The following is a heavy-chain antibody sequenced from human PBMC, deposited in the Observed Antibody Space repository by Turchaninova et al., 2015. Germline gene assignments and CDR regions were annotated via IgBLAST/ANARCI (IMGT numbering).Heavy chain of an antibody. V-gene: IGHV1-69*12. CDR3: GLAVTTRDYYYYYIDV. Sequence: VQLVPSGADGKNPGSWAKVYFKDPGGTGRGSFFTWYRKSHGQGLEWMGGIIPTFGPANYAKRLQGRVTITADESTSTAYMEVSSLRFEDTAVYYCGLAVTTRDYYYYYIDVWGKGTTVTVSS. CDR1: GGTGRGSF. D-gene: IGHD1-14*01. CDR2: IIPTFGPA. J-gene: IGHJ6*03.